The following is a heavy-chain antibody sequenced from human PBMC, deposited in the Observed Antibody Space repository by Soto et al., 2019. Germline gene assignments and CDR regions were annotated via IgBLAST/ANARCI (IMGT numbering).Heavy chain of an antibody. D-gene: IGHD2-8*01. Sequence: QVQLVQSGAEVKKPGSSVKVSCKVSGDTFSSYGISWVRQAPGQGLEWVGGIIPMFNTATYAQKFKDRVTITADEATNIVYMELSSLRPEDRAVFYCARVGIMVSKYYSYYGMDVWGQGTTVTVSS. CDR1: GDTFSSYG. J-gene: IGHJ6*02. CDR3: ARVGIMVSKYYSYYGMDV. V-gene: IGHV1-69*01. CDR2: IIPMFNTA.